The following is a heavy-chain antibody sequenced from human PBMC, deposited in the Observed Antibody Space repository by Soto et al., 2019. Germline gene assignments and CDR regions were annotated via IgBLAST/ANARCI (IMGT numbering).Heavy chain of an antibody. CDR3: ARGGTVDTAMVLIDY. V-gene: IGHV4-34*01. CDR1: IGFFSSYY. D-gene: IGHD5-18*01. Sequence: PETLSRTCGVYIGFFSSYYGRWIRQPQGKGLEWIGEINHSGSTNYNPSLKSRVTISVDTSKNQFSLKLSSVTAADTAVYYCARGGTVDTAMVLIDYWGQGTLVTVSS. CDR2: INHSGST. J-gene: IGHJ4*01.